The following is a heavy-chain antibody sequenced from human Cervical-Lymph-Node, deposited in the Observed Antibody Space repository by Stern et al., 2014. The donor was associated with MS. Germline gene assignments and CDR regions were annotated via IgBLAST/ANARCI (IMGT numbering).Heavy chain of an antibody. J-gene: IGHJ6*02. CDR2: FDLEAGET. Sequence: VQLVESGAEVKKPGASVKVSCKVSGYTLTDLSMHWVRQAPGKGLEWMGGFDLEAGETIYAQKFQGRVTMTEDTSTDTAYMELSSLRSEDTAVYYCARAPKWLVLQWGNYHYGMDVWGQGTTVTVSS. V-gene: IGHV1-24*01. D-gene: IGHD6-19*01. CDR1: GYTLTDLS. CDR3: ARAPKWLVLQWGNYHYGMDV.